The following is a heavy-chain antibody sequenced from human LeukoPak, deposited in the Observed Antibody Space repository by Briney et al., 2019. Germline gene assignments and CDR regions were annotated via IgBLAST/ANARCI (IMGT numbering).Heavy chain of an antibody. CDR3: TKNRGAGAHYYYHMNV. V-gene: IGHV3-23*01. CDR2: ITGSGGGT. D-gene: IGHD1-26*01. CDR1: GFPFSTYA. J-gene: IGHJ6*03. Sequence: GGSLRLSCAASGFPFSTYAMIWVRQTPGKGLEWVSTITGSGGGTLYADSVKGRFTISRDNSKTTLYLHLNSLRGEDTAIYYCTKNRGAGAHYYYHMNVWGKGTTVTVSS.